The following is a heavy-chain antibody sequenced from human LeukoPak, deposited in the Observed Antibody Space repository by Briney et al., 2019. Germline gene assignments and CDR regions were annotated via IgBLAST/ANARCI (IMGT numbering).Heavy chain of an antibody. Sequence: GGSLRLSCAASGFTFSSYAMSWVRQAPGEGLEWVSAISGSGGSTYYADSVKGRFTISRDNSKNTLYLQMNSLRAEDTAVYYCAGAVDIAPKDLDIWGQGTMVTVSS. V-gene: IGHV3-23*01. CDR3: AGAVDIAPKDLDI. CDR1: GFTFSSYA. CDR2: ISGSGGST. J-gene: IGHJ3*02. D-gene: IGHD5-12*01.